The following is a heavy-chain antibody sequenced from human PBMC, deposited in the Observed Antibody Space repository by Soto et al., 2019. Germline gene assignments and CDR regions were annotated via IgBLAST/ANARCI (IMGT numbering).Heavy chain of an antibody. V-gene: IGHV3-9*01. Sequence: EVQLVESGGGLVQPGRSLRLSCAASGFTFDDYAMHWVRQAPGKGLEWVSGISWNSGSIGYADSVKGRFTISRDNAKNSLYLQMNSLRAEDTALYYCAKDNRSSGWYYFDYWGQGTLVTVSS. CDR2: ISWNSGSI. CDR3: AKDNRSSGWYYFDY. J-gene: IGHJ4*02. CDR1: GFTFDDYA. D-gene: IGHD6-19*01.